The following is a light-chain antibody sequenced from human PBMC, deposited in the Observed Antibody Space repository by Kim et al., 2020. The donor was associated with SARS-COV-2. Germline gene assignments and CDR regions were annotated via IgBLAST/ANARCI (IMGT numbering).Light chain of an antibody. CDR3: QSYDSSLSGSV. CDR2: DNR. Sequence: QGVTISCTGSSSNIGAGYGVHRYQQLPGTAPKLLIYDNRNRPSGVPDRFSGSRSGTSASLAITGLQAKDEADYYCQSYDSSLSGSVFGGGTQLTVL. CDR1: SSNIGAGYG. J-gene: IGLJ2*01. V-gene: IGLV1-40*01.